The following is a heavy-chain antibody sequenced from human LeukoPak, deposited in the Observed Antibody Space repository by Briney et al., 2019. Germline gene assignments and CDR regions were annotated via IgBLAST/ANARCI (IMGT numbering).Heavy chain of an antibody. CDR2: IYYSGST. D-gene: IGHD4-11*01. Sequence: RASETLSLTCTVSGGSISGYYWNWIRQPPGKGLEWIGYIYYSGSTNYNPSLKSRVTISVDTSKNQFSLKLNSVTAADTAVYYCGRDRAGTTHYWGQGTLVTVSS. CDR1: GGSISGYY. CDR3: GRDRAGTTHY. J-gene: IGHJ4*02. V-gene: IGHV4-59*01.